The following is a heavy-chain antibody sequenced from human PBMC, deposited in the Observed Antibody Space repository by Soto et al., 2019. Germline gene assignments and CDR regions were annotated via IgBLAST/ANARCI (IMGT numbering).Heavy chain of an antibody. J-gene: IGHJ5*02. CDR3: ARDQLEGNWFDP. Sequence: QLQLQESGSGLVRPSQTLSLTCAVSGGSISSGGYSWNWIRQPPGKGLEWIGYIYHSGSTLYNPSLKSRVTISVDKSKNQSSLQLPSVTAADTAVYYCARDQLEGNWFDPWGQGTLVTVSS. D-gene: IGHD1-1*01. V-gene: IGHV4-30-2*01. CDR2: IYHSGST. CDR1: GGSISSGGYS.